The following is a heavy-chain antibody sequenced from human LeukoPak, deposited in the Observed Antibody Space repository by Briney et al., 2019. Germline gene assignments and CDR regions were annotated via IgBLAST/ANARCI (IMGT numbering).Heavy chain of an antibody. CDR2: IYTTGTI. Sequence: SETLSLTCTVSGCSISSGSHYWICIRQPAGKGLEWIGRIYTTGTIDYNPSLKSRVTISFDTSHNQFSLSLNSVTAAETAVYYCGGMSSYDVLTGYYRPYYFHYWGQGTLVTVSS. V-gene: IGHV4-61*02. CDR3: GGMSSYDVLTGYYRPYYFHY. CDR1: GCSISSGSHY. J-gene: IGHJ4*02. D-gene: IGHD3-9*01.